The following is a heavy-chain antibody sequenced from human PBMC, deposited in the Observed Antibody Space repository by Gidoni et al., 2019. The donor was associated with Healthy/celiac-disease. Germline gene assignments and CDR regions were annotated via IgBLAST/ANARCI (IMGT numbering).Heavy chain of an antibody. CDR2: IIPSFGTA. CDR3: ALPEGDYYDSSGYRQGDY. D-gene: IGHD3-22*01. V-gene: IGHV1-69*01. CDR1: GGPFSRYA. Sequence: QVQLVQSVAEVKQPGSSLKVSCTASGGPFSRYAISWVRQAPGQGLEWMGGIIPSFGTANYAQKLQGRVTSTADEATSTAYMELSSRRSEDTAVYYCALPEGDYYDSSGYRQGDYGGQGTLVTVSS. J-gene: IGHJ4*02.